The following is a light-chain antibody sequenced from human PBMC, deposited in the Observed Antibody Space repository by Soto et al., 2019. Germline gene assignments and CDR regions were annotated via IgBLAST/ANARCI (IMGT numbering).Light chain of an antibody. CDR2: DAY. CDR3: QQYSDSSGA. V-gene: IGKV1-5*01. J-gene: IGKJ1*01. Sequence: DIQVTQSPSTLSASVGDRVTITCGASQSIGTWLAWYQQKPGKAPKLLIFDAYTLESGGPSRFSGSGSGTDFTLPISSLQPDDFATYYCQQYSDSSGAFGQGTRVEVK. CDR1: QSIGTW.